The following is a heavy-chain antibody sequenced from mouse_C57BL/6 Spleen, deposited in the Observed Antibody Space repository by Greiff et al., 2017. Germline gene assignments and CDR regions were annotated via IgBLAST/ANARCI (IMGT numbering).Heavy chain of an antibody. CDR1: GFTFSSYA. CDR3: ARDLRTWFAY. CDR2: ISDGGSYT. V-gene: IGHV5-4*01. J-gene: IGHJ3*01. Sequence: EVQLVESGGGLVKPGGSLKLSCAASGFTFSSYAMSWVRQTPAKRLEWVATISDGGSYTYYPDNVKGRFTISRDNAKNNLYLQMSHLKSEDTAMYYCARDLRTWFAYWGQGTLVTVSA.